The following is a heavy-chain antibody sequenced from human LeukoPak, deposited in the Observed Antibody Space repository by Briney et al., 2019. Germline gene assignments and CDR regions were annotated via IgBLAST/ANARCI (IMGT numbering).Heavy chain of an antibody. V-gene: IGHV3-9*01. J-gene: IGHJ4*02. D-gene: IGHD6-13*01. CDR3: AKDAAAAIDY. CDR1: GFTFDDYA. Sequence: SLRLSCAASGFTFDDYAIHWVRQAPGKGLEWVSGVSWNSGSIGYADSVKGRFTISRDNSKNTLYLQMNSLRAEDTAVYYCAKDAAAAIDYWGQGTLVTVSS. CDR2: VSWNSGSI.